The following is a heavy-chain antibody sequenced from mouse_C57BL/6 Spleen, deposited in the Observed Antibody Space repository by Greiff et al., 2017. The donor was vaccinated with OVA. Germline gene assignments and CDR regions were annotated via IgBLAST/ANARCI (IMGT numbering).Heavy chain of an antibody. CDR1: GYAFSSYW. Sequence: QVTLKESGAELVKPGASVKISCKASGYAFSSYWMNWVKQRPGKGLEWIGQIYPGDGDTNYNGKFKGKATLTADKSSSTAYMQLSSLTSEDSAVYFCARRGDYSNPFAYWGQGTLVTVSA. CDR3: ARRGDYSNPFAY. V-gene: IGHV1-80*01. D-gene: IGHD2-5*01. J-gene: IGHJ3*01. CDR2: IYPGDGDT.